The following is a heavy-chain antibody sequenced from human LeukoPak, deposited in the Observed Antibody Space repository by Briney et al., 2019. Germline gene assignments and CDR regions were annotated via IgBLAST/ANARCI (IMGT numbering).Heavy chain of an antibody. CDR2: MNPNSGNT. J-gene: IGHJ4*02. CDR3: ARGPIYGSGSYYFDY. D-gene: IGHD3-10*01. CDR1: GYTFTSYD. Sequence: ASVKVSCKASGYTFTSYDINWVRQATRQGLEWMGWMNPNSGNTGYAQKFQGRVTMTRNTSISTAYMELSSLRSEDTALYYCARGPIYGSGSYYFDYWGQGILVTVSS. V-gene: IGHV1-8*01.